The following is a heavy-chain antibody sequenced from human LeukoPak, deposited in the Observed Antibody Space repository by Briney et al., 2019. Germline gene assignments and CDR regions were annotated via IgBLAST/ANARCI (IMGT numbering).Heavy chain of an antibody. Sequence: GGSLRLSCAASGFTVSSNYMHWVRQAPGKGLEWVAVISYDGSNKYYADSVKGRFTISRDNSKNTLYLQMNSLRAEDTAVYYCAKDLYGGNSGGFDYWGQGTLVTVSS. J-gene: IGHJ4*02. CDR1: GFTVSSNY. V-gene: IGHV3-30*18. CDR2: ISYDGSNK. D-gene: IGHD4-23*01. CDR3: AKDLYGGNSGGFDY.